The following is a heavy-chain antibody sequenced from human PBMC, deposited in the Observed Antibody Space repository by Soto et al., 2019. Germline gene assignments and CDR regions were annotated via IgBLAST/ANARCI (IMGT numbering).Heavy chain of an antibody. Sequence: GSLRLSCAASGFTFSSYSMNWVRQAPGKGLEWVSSISSSSSYMYYADSVKGRFTISRDNAKNSLYLQMNSLRAEDTAVYYCASIKPRDRTTVNLLAYWGQGSLDIVSA. CDR1: GFTFSSYS. J-gene: IGHJ4*02. CDR2: ISSSSSYM. V-gene: IGHV3-21*01. D-gene: IGHD3-3*01. CDR3: ASIKPRDRTTVNLLAY.